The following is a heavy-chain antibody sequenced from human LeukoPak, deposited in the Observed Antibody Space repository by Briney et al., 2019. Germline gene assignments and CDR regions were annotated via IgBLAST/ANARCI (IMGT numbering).Heavy chain of an antibody. CDR1: GFTFSSYA. Sequence: PGGSLRLSCAASGFTFSSYAMNWVRQAPGKGLEWVSSISNGGASTYYADSVKGRFTVSRDDSQSTLFLQMNSLRAEDTAVYYCARPPFSGWHVPDYWGQGTLVTVSS. D-gene: IGHD6-19*01. J-gene: IGHJ4*02. V-gene: IGHV3-23*01. CDR2: ISNGGAST. CDR3: ARPPFSGWHVPDY.